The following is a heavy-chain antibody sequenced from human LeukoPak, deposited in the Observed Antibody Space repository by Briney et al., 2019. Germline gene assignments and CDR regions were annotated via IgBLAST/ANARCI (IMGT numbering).Heavy chain of an antibody. Sequence: PGGSLRLSCAASGFTFSSYWMHWVRQAPGKGLVWVSRINSDGSSTSYADSVKGRFTISRDNAKNTLYLQMNSLRAEDKAVYYCARVEVNYGMDVWGQGTTVTVSS. J-gene: IGHJ6*02. V-gene: IGHV3-74*01. CDR2: INSDGSST. CDR3: ARVEVNYGMDV. CDR1: GFTFSSYW. D-gene: IGHD1-1*01.